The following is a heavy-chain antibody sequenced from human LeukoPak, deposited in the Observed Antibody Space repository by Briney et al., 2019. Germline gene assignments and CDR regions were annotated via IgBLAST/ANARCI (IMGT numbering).Heavy chain of an antibody. V-gene: IGHV4-39*07. J-gene: IGHJ6*03. D-gene: IGHD3-22*01. CDR2: IYYSGST. CDR3: ARENYYDSSGYYLRYYMDV. Sequence: SETLSLTCTVSGGSISTYYWSWIRQPPGKGLEWIGSIYYSGSTYYNPSLKSRVTISVDTSKNQFSLKLSSVTAADTAVYYCARENYYDSSGYYLRYYMDVWGKGTTVTVSS. CDR1: GGSISTYY.